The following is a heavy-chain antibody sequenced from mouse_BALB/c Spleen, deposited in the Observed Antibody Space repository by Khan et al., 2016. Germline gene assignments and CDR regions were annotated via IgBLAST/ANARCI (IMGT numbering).Heavy chain of an antibody. CDR1: GYSITSDYA. Sequence: VQLQESGPGLVKPSQSLSLTCTVTGYSITSDYAWNWIRQFPGNKLEWMGYIRYSGSTSYNPSLKSRISITRDTYKNQFFLQLKSVTTEDTATYYCARGPTAVYAMDYWGQGTSVTVSS. J-gene: IGHJ4*01. CDR3: ARGPTAVYAMDY. D-gene: IGHD1-2*01. CDR2: IRYSGST. V-gene: IGHV3-2*02.